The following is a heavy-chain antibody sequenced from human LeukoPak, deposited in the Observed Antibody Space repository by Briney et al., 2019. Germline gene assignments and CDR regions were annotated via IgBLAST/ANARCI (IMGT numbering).Heavy chain of an antibody. Sequence: GGSLRLSCAASQFIFSTYAMYWVRQAPGKGLEWVSGISDNGGTAYYADSVKGRFTISRDNSKNTLYPHMNSLRAEDTAVYYCAKRGPVTGTKYFDYWGQGTLVTVSS. J-gene: IGHJ4*02. CDR3: AKRGPVTGTKYFDY. CDR1: QFIFSTYA. CDR2: ISDNGGTA. D-gene: IGHD6-19*01. V-gene: IGHV3-23*01.